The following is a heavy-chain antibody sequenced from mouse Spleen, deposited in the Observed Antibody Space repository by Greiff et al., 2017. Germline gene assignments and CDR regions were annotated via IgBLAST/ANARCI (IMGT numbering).Heavy chain of an antibody. J-gene: IGHJ2*01. CDR1: GYSITSGYD. CDR2: ISYSGST. V-gene: IGHV3-1*01. Sequence: VQLKESGPGMVKPSQSLSLTCTVTGYSITSGYDWHWIRHFPGNKLEWMGYISYSGSTNYNPSLKSRISITHDTSKNHFFLKLNSVTTEDTATYYCARGRNSNFYFDYWGHGTTLTVSS. CDR3: ARGRNSNFYFDY. D-gene: IGHD2-5*01.